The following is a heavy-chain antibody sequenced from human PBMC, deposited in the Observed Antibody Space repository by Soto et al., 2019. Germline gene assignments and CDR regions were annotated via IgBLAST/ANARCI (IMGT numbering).Heavy chain of an antibody. J-gene: IGHJ4*02. CDR3: AAESGSGSSGLH. D-gene: IGHD3-10*01. Sequence: QMQLEQSGPEVKKPGTSVKVSCKASGFTFTSSAMQWVRQARGQRLEWIGWIVVGSGNTNYAQKFQERVTITRDMFTSTAYMELSSLRSEDTAVYYCAAESGSGSSGLHWGQGTLVTVSS. CDR1: GFTFTSSA. CDR2: IVVGSGNT. V-gene: IGHV1-58*02.